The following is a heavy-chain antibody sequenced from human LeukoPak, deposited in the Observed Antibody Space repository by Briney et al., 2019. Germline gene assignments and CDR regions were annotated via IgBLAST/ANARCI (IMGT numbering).Heavy chain of an antibody. CDR2: ITGGGGAT. CDR1: GFTFSTYA. V-gene: IGHV3-23*01. D-gene: IGHD3-22*01. Sequence: GVSLRLSCAASGFTFSTYAVNWVRQAPGKGLEWVSAITGGGGATYYADSVEGRLTISRDNSKNTLYLQMRSLRAKDTALYYCAKDRGRYYDSNGYYWGYYFYSWGQGILVTVST. CDR3: AKDRGRYYDSNGYYWGYYFYS. J-gene: IGHJ4*02.